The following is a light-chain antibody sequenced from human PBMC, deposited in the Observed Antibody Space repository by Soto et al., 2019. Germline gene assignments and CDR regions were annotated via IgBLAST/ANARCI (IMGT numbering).Light chain of an antibody. CDR2: EVS. V-gene: IGLV2-14*01. CDR1: SGDIGGYNY. CDR3: NSYTSSHTLV. Sequence: QSVLTQPASVSGSPGQSIAISCTGTSGDIGGYNYVSWYQQHPGKAPKLVIYEVSNRPSGVSDRFSGSKSDNTASLIISGLQAEDEADYYCNSYTSSHTLVFGGGTKVTVL. J-gene: IGLJ2*01.